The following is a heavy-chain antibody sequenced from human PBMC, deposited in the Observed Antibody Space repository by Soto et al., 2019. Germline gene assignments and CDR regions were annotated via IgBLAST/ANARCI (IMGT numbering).Heavy chain of an antibody. J-gene: IGHJ6*03. CDR2: ISAYNGDT. V-gene: IGHV1-18*01. CDR3: ARDRGVAPPVAGNTHYYYYMDV. CDR1: GYSFTNYG. D-gene: IGHD6-19*01. Sequence: QDQLVQSGGEVKKPGASVKVSCKASGYSFTNYGITWVRQAPGQGFEWMGWISAYNGDTNYAQKLQGRVTMTTDASTSTVYLELRSLRSDDTALYYCARDRGVAPPVAGNTHYYYYMDVWGKGTTVTVSS.